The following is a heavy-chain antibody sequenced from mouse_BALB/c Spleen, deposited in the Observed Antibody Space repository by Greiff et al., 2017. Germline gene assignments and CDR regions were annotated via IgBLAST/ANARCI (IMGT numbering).Heavy chain of an antibody. D-gene: IGHD2-1*01. CDR2: INPSTGYT. CDR1: GYTFTSYW. Sequence: VQLQQSGAELAKPGASVKMSCKASGYTFTSYWMHWVKQRPGQGLEWIGYINPSTGYTEYNQKFKDKATLTADKSSSTAYMQLSSLTSEDSAVYYCARSGYGNYYFDYWGQGTTLTVSS. CDR3: ARSGYGNYYFDY. V-gene: IGHV1-7*01. J-gene: IGHJ2*01.